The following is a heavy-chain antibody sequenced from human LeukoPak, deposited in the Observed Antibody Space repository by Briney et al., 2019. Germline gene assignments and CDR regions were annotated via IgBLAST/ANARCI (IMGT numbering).Heavy chain of an antibody. J-gene: IGHJ3*02. CDR1: GYSFTTYW. V-gene: IGHV5-51*01. CDR2: IYPGDSDI. CDR3: ARLQPPLLGYYFDNRGYLGAFDI. Sequence: RGESLKISCKGSGYSFTTYWIAWVRQMPGKGLEWMGIIYPGDSDIRYIPSFQGQVTISADKSISTAYLQWSGLKASDTAMFYCARLQPPLLGYYFDNRGYLGAFDIWGQGTMVTVSS. D-gene: IGHD3-22*01.